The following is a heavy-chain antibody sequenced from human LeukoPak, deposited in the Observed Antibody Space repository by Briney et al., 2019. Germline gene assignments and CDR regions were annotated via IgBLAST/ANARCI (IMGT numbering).Heavy chain of an antibody. J-gene: IGHJ5*02. CDR3: AREDCSSTSCYIWFDP. CDR2: INPSGGST. V-gene: IGHV1-46*01. D-gene: IGHD2-2*02. CDR1: GYTFTGYY. Sequence: ASVKVSCKASGYTFTGYYMHWVRQAPGQGLEWMGIINPSGGSTSYAQKFQGRVTMTRGMCTSTVYMELSGRRSQDTAVYYCAREDCSSTSCYIWFDPWGQGNLVTVSS.